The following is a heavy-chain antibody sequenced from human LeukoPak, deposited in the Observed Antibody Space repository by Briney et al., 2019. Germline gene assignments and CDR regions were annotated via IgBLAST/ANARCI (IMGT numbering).Heavy chain of an antibody. V-gene: IGHV4-39*01. CDR3: ARHDALYYYYGSGRVSYFDY. CDR2: NYYSGST. CDR1: GGSINSNTYF. D-gene: IGHD3-10*01. J-gene: IGHJ4*02. Sequence: SETLSLTCTVSGGSINSNTYFWGWIRQPPGKGLEWIGRNYYSGSTYYNPSLKSRVTISADTSKNQFSLKLSSVTAADTAVYYCARHDALYYYYGSGRVSYFDYWGQGTLVTVSS.